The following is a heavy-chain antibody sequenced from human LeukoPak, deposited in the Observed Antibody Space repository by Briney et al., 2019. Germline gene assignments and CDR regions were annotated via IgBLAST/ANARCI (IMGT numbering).Heavy chain of an antibody. Sequence: SETLSLTCTVSGGSISSYYWSWIRQPPGKGLEWIGYIYYSGRTNYNPSLKSRVTISVDTSKNQFSLKLSSVTAADTAVYYCARVSGSYSFDYWGQGTLVTVSS. CDR1: GGSISSYY. CDR2: IYYSGRT. D-gene: IGHD1-26*01. V-gene: IGHV4-59*01. J-gene: IGHJ4*02. CDR3: ARVSGSYSFDY.